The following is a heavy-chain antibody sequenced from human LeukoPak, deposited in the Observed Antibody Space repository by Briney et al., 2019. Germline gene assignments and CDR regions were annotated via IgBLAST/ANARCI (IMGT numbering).Heavy chain of an antibody. CDR2: IYYSGNT. CDR1: GDSISSGDYS. Sequence: ETLSLTCAVSGDSISSGDYSWGWIRQPPGKGLEWIGSIYYSGNTYYNASLKSQVSISIDTSKNQFSLRLTSVTAADTAVYYCARQTGSGLFILPGGQGTLVTVSS. V-gene: IGHV4-39*01. D-gene: IGHD3/OR15-3a*01. J-gene: IGHJ4*02. CDR3: ARQTGSGLFILP.